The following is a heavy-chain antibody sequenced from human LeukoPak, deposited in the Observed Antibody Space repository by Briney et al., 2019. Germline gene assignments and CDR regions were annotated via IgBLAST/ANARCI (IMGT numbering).Heavy chain of an antibody. CDR3: ARGATGDRLGY. CDR2: IYSGGTT. Sequence: GGSLRLSCAVSGFTVSSNYMNWVRQAPGKGLEWVSVIYSGGTTYYADSVKGRFTISRDNAKNSLYLQMNSLRAEDTAVYYCARGATGDRLGYLGQGSLVTVSS. J-gene: IGHJ4*02. D-gene: IGHD7-27*01. CDR1: GFTVSSNY. V-gene: IGHV3-53*01.